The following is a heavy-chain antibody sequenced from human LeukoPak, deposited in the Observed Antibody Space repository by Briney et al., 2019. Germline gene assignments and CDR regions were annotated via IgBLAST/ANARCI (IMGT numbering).Heavy chain of an antibody. CDR2: IYYTGSL. CDR1: GGSISSGDYY. V-gene: IGHV4-39*01. Sequence: SSETLSLTCTVSGGSISSGDYYWSWIRRPPGKGLEWIGTIYYTGSLYYNPSLESRLTLSVDTSRNQFSLKLSSVTAADTAVYYCARHCSGRNCFYYMDVWGKGTTVTVS. D-gene: IGHD2-15*01. J-gene: IGHJ6*03. CDR3: ARHCSGRNCFYYMDV.